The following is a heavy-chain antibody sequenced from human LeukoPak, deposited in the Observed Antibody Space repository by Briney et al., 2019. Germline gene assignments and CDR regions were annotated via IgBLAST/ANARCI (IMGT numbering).Heavy chain of an antibody. CDR3: ARDGLVPYFDY. J-gene: IGHJ4*02. D-gene: IGHD6-6*01. V-gene: IGHV3-20*04. CDR1: GFTFSSYA. Sequence: GGSLRLSCAASGFTFSSYAMSWVRQAPGKGLEWVSGINWNGGSTGYADSVKGRFTISRDNAKNSLYLQMNSLRAEDTALYYCARDGLVPYFDYWGQGTLVTVSS. CDR2: INWNGGST.